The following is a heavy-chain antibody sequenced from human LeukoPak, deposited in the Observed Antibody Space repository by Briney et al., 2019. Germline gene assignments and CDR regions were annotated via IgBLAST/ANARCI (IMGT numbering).Heavy chain of an antibody. D-gene: IGHD3-22*01. CDR1: GGSISSGGYY. Sequence: SETLSLTCTVSGGSISSGGYYWSWIRQHPGKGLEWIGYIYYSGSTYYNPSLKSRVTISVDTSKNQFSLKLSSVTAADTAVYYCAREVLPYYYDSSGSLLDSSWGQGTLVTVSS. CDR3: AREVLPYYYDSSGSLLDSS. J-gene: IGHJ5*02. CDR2: IYYSGST. V-gene: IGHV4-31*03.